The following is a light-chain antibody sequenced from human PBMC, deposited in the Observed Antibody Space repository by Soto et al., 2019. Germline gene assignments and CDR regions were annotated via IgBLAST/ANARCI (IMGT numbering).Light chain of an antibody. V-gene: IGKV1-5*01. J-gene: IGKJ1*01. CDR3: QQYNSYSPT. CDR1: QSVSTW. Sequence: DIQMTQSPSSLSASVGDTVTITCRASQSVSTWLAWYQQKPGKAPKLLIYDASSLESGVPSRFSGFGSGTELTLTISSLQAEDSATYYCQQYNSYSPTFGQGTKVEIK. CDR2: DAS.